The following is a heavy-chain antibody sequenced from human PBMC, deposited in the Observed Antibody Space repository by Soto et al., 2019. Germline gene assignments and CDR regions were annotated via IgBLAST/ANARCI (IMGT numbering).Heavy chain of an antibody. J-gene: IGHJ3*02. CDR3: ASALYCSGGSCYPGAFDI. CDR2: IYYSGST. V-gene: IGHV4-31*03. Sequence: SETLSLTCPVSGGYSISGGDYWSWIRQHPGKGLEWIGYIYYSGSTYYNPSLKSRVTISVDTSKNQFSLKLSSVTAADTAVYYCASALYCSGGSCYPGAFDIWGQGTMVTVSS. D-gene: IGHD2-15*01. CDR1: GGYSISGGDY.